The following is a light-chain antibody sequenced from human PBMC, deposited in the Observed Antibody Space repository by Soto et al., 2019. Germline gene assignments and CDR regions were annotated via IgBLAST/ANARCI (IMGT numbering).Light chain of an antibody. V-gene: IGLV1-40*01. J-gene: IGLJ2*01. CDR3: QSYDNSLSVYVV. Sequence: QSVLTQPPSVFGAPGQRGTISCTGSSSNIGAGYDVHWYQQLPGTAPKLLIYANINRPSGVPDRFSGSKSDTSASLAITGLQAEDEADYYCQSYDNSLSVYVVFGGGTKLTVL. CDR1: SSNIGAGYD. CDR2: ANI.